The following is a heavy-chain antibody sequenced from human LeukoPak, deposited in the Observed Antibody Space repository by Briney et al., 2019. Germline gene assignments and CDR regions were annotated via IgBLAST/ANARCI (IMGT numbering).Heavy chain of an antibody. V-gene: IGHV4-31*03. CDR3: ARDCGSGGSCGEAFDI. Sequence: SETLSLTCTVSGASISSGGYYWSWIRQHPGKGLEWIGYIYYSGSTYYNPSLKSRATISVDTSKNQFSLKLSSVTAADTAVYYCARDCGSGGSCGEAFDIWGQGTMVTVSS. CDR1: GASISSGGYY. CDR2: IYYSGST. J-gene: IGHJ3*02. D-gene: IGHD2-15*01.